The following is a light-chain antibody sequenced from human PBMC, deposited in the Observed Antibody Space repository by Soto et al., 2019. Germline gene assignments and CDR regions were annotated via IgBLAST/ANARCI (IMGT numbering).Light chain of an antibody. CDR1: PSLTSD. V-gene: IGKV3-15*01. J-gene: IGKJ4*01. CDR2: GAS. Sequence: ETVMTQSPATLSMSPGERATLSCRASPSLTSDLAWYQQKPGPAPRLLIYGASTRATGIPGRFSGSGSGTEFTLAISSLQSEDFAVYYCQQYNSWPLTFGGGNKVDIK. CDR3: QQYNSWPLT.